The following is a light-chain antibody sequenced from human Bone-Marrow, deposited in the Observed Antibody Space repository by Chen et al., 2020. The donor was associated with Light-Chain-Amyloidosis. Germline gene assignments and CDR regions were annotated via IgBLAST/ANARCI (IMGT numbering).Light chain of an antibody. V-gene: IGLV6-57*01. CDR3: QSYQGSSQGV. CDR2: EDD. J-gene: IGLJ3*02. Sequence: FTLSQPHSVSQSPVLTVINSSPRSSGSIATNYVQWYQQRPGSSPTTVIYEDDQRPAGVPDRFSGSIDRSSNSASLTISGLKTEDEADYYCQSYQGSSQGVFGGGTKLTVL. CDR1: SGSIATNY.